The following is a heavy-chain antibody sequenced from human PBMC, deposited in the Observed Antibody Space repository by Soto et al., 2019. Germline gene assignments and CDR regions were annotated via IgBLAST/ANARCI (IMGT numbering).Heavy chain of an antibody. V-gene: IGHV1-8*01. D-gene: IGHD3-10*01. CDR1: GYTCSDFD. Sequence: QAHLEQSGAEVKRPGASVKVSCKASGYTCSDFDINWLRQASGQGPEWMGWMNAKSGDTFFAQRFQGKFNMTWDTSLSTAYLEVGSLMSDDTAMYYCARGNPFIYAGFDLWGQGTTVAVSS. CDR3: ARGNPFIYAGFDL. CDR2: MNAKSGDT. J-gene: IGHJ6*02.